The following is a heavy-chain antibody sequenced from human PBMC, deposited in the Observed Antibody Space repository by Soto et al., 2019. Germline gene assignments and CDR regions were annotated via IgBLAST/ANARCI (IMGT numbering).Heavy chain of an antibody. Sequence: SLRLSCTASGFTFGDYAMSWFRQAPGKGLEWVGFIRSKAYGGTTEYAASVKGRFTISRDDSKSIAYLQMNSLKTEDTAVYYCTRDQVPEYSSSITYYYYYGMDVWGQGTTVTVSS. V-gene: IGHV3-49*03. CDR2: IRSKAYGGTT. J-gene: IGHJ6*02. CDR3: TRDQVPEYSSSITYYYYYGMDV. D-gene: IGHD6-6*01. CDR1: GFTFGDYA.